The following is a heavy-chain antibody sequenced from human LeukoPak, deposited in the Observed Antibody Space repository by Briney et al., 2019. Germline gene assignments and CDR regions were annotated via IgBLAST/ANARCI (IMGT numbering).Heavy chain of an antibody. CDR3: ARAKTYYDILAPYYYYYMDV. D-gene: IGHD3-9*01. V-gene: IGHV4-34*01. J-gene: IGHJ6*03. Sequence: PSETLSLTCAVYGGSFSGYYWSWIRQPPGKGLEWIGEINHSGSTNYNPSLKSRVTISVDTSKNQFSLKLSSVTAADTAVYYCARAKTYYDILAPYYYYYMDVWGKGTTVTVSS. CDR2: INHSGST. CDR1: GGSFSGYY.